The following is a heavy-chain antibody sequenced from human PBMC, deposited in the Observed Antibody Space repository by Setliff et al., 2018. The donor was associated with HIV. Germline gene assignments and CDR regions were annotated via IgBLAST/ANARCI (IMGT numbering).Heavy chain of an antibody. V-gene: IGHV1-18*01. Sequence: GASVKVSCKASGYTFTNYGITWVRQAPGHGLEWMGWLASYNDDANYAQNLQGRVTMTTDKSTSTAYMELRSLRSDDTAVYYWARGQYGDELFDYWGQGTLVTVSS. CDR1: GYTFTNYG. J-gene: IGHJ4*02. CDR3: ARGQYGDELFDY. CDR2: LASYNDDA. D-gene: IGHD4-17*01.